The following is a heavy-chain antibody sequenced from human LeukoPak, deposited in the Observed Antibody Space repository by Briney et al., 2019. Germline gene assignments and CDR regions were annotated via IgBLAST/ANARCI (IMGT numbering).Heavy chain of an antibody. Sequence: GGSLRLSCAASVFAFSVYEMYGVRQAPGKGLEWVSYISSSGGTRYYADSVKGRFTISRDNAKNSLYLQMNSLRAEDTAVYYRPTLTVASSFDYWGQGTLVTVSS. CDR1: VFAFSVYE. CDR2: ISSSGGTR. CDR3: PTLTVASSFDY. J-gene: IGHJ4*02. D-gene: IGHD5-12*01. V-gene: IGHV3-48*03.